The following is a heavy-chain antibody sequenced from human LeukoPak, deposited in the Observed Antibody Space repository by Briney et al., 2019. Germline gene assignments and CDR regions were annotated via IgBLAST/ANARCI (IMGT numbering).Heavy chain of an antibody. J-gene: IGHJ4*02. CDR3: AKSMRESGSYWLRDC. D-gene: IGHD1-26*01. V-gene: IGHV3-23*01. CDR2: ISGSGDTT. Sequence: PGGSLRLSCAASGFTFSTYAMSWVRLTPGKGLEWVSAISGSGDTTHYAVSVKGRSTISRDNSKNTLYLQMNSLRAEDTAVYYCAKSMRESGSYWLRDCWGQGALVTVSS. CDR1: GFTFSTYA.